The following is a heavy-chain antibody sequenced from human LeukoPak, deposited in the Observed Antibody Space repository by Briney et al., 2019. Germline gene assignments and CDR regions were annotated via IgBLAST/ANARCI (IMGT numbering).Heavy chain of an antibody. V-gene: IGHV1-69*02. CDR3: ASPYDSSGYGYDY. D-gene: IGHD3-22*01. Sequence: ASVKVSRKASGGTFSSYTISWVRQAPGQGLEWMGRIIPILGIANYAQKFQGRVTITADKSTSTAYMELSSLRSEDTAVYYCASPYDSSGYGYDYWGQGTLVTVSS. CDR2: IIPILGIA. J-gene: IGHJ4*02. CDR1: GGTFSSYT.